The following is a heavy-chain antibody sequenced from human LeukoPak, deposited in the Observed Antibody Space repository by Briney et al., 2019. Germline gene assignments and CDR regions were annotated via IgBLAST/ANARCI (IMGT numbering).Heavy chain of an antibody. CDR2: IYYSGST. V-gene: IGHV4-39*01. Sequence: SETLSLTCTVSGGSISSSGSCWGWIRQPPGKGLDWIGSIYYSGSTYYNPSLKGRVTISVDTSKNQFSLKLSSVTAADTAVYYCARVPKLGRWLQFGYFDSWGQGTLVTVSS. D-gene: IGHD7-27*01. CDR3: ARVPKLGRWLQFGYFDS. J-gene: IGHJ4*02. CDR1: GGSISSSGSC.